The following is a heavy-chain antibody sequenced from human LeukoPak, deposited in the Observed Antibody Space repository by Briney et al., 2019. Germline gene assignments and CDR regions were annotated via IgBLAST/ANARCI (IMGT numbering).Heavy chain of an antibody. J-gene: IGHJ6*02. Sequence: ASVTVSCKVSGYTLTELSMHWVRQAPGKGLEWMGGFDPEDGETIYAQKFQGRVTMTEDTSTDTAYMELSSLRSEDTAVYYCATSMGVSPYYYYGMDVWGQGTTVTVSS. CDR3: ATSMGVSPYYYYGMDV. CDR1: GYTLTELS. V-gene: IGHV1-24*01. CDR2: FDPEDGET. D-gene: IGHD1-26*01.